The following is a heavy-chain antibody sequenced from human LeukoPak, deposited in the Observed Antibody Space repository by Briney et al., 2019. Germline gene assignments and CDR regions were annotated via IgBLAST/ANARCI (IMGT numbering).Heavy chain of an antibody. Sequence: SETLSLTCTVSDGAITGFSWSWIRQPPGKGLEWIGYIYYSGDTNYNPSLQSRVTLSVDTSKNQFSLKLTSVTAADTAVYYCVRGPYGSGISNWFDPWGQGTLVTVSS. V-gene: IGHV4-59*01. D-gene: IGHD3-10*01. CDR2: IYYSGDT. CDR1: DGAITGFS. J-gene: IGHJ5*02. CDR3: VRGPYGSGISNWFDP.